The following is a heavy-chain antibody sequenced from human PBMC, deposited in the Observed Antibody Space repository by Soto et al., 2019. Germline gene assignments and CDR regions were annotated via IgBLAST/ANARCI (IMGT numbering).Heavy chain of an antibody. CDR2: IFYSGST. Sequence: SETLSLTCTVSGVSITDYYWSWIRQPPGRGLEWIGYIFYSGSTKYSPSLRSRVTMSVDTSKNQFSLNLNSLTAADTAIYYCAGHLWSGRDSIWGQGTMVTVSS. J-gene: IGHJ3*02. V-gene: IGHV4-59*08. D-gene: IGHD3-3*01. CDR1: GVSITDYY. CDR3: AGHLWSGRDSI.